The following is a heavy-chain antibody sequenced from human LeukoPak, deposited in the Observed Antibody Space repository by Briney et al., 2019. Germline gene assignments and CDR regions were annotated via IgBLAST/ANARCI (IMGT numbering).Heavy chain of an antibody. CDR2: IYPVESDT. V-gene: IGHV5-51*01. Sequence: GESLKTSCKGSGYIFTSYWIGWVRQMPGKGLEWMGIIYPVESDTRYSPSFQGQVTISADKSISTAYLQWSSLKASDTAMYYCARFIKPRGIAAAGTSPFVDYWGQGTLVTVSS. J-gene: IGHJ4*02. CDR3: ARFIKPRGIAAAGTSPFVDY. D-gene: IGHD6-13*01. CDR1: GYIFTSYW.